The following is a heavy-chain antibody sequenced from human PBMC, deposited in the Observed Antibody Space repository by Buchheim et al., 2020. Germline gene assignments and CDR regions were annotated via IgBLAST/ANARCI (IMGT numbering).Heavy chain of an antibody. J-gene: IGHJ3*02. Sequence: EVQLVESGGGLVQPGGSLRLSCAASGFTFSSFEMNWVRQAPGKGLEWVSYISSSGSTIYYAESVKGRFTISRDNAKNSLYLQMNSLRAEDTAVYYCATPPVMKWSQDAFDIWGQGT. CDR1: GFTFSSFE. CDR3: ATPPVMKWSQDAFDI. V-gene: IGHV3-48*03. D-gene: IGHD2-15*01. CDR2: ISSSGSTI.